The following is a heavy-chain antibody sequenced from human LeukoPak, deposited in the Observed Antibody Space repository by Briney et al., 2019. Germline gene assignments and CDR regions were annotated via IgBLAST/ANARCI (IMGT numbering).Heavy chain of an antibody. D-gene: IGHD4-17*01. CDR1: GYTFTGYY. J-gene: IGHJ6*03. V-gene: IGHV1-2*02. Sequence: GASVKVSCKASGYTFTGYYMHWVRQAPGQGLEWMGWINPNGGGTNYAQKFQGRVTMTRDTSISTAYMELSRLRSDDTAVYYCARDNAGDYVVLEYYYYYYMDVWGKGTTVTVSS. CDR2: INPNGGGT. CDR3: ARDNAGDYVVLEYYYYYYMDV.